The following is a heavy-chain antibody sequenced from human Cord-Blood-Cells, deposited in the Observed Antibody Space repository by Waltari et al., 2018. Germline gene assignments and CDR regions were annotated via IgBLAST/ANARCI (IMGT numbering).Heavy chain of an antibody. J-gene: IGHJ4*02. CDR2: INHSGST. V-gene: IGHV4-34*01. Sequence: QVQLQQWGAGLLKPSETLSLTCAVYGGSFSGYYWSWIRQPPGKGLEWIGEINHSGSTNYNPSLKSRVTISVDTSKNQFSLKLSSVTAADTAVYYCARVGRYSSGWYTGGSDYWGQGT. D-gene: IGHD6-19*01. CDR1: GGSFSGYY. CDR3: ARVGRYSSGWYTGGSDY.